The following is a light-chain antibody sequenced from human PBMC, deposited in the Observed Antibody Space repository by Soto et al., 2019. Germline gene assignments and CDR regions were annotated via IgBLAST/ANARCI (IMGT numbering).Light chain of an antibody. J-gene: IGLJ1*01. CDR2: RNN. V-gene: IGLV1-47*01. Sequence: QSVLTQPPSASGTPGQGVTISCSGSTSNIGSNYVYWYQQLPGTAPKLLIYRNNQRPSRVPDRFSGSKSGTSASLAISGVRSDDEADYFCATWDDSLNGFYVFGNGTKVTVL. CDR1: TSNIGSNY. CDR3: ATWDDSLNGFYV.